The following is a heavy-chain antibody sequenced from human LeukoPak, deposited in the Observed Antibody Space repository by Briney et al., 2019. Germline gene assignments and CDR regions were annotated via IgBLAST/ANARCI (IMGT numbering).Heavy chain of an antibody. CDR1: GYSISSGYD. J-gene: IGHJ4*02. V-gene: IGHV4-38-2*02. D-gene: IGHD5-12*01. CDR3: ARGQIWWLRQYFDY. CDR2: IFQRGRT. Sequence: PSETLSLNCTVSGYSISSGYDWGWIRRPPGKGREGSGSIFQRGRTFYNPSLKSRVTISVDTSKNQFSLKLRSVTAADTAVYYCARGQIWWLRQYFDYWGQGTLVTVSS.